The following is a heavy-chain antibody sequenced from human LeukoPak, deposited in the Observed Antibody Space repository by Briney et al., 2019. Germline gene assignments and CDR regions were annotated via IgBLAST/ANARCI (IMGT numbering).Heavy chain of an antibody. J-gene: IGHJ4*02. D-gene: IGHD2-21*02. V-gene: IGHV4-39*01. CDR1: GGSISTTNYY. CDR2: IHYSGST. CDR3: ARTYPDCDY. Sequence: PSETLSLTCNVSGGSISTTNYYWGWIRQPPGKGLEWLGNIHYSGSTYYNPSLQSRVTLSVDTSKNQFSLKLTSVTATDTAVYYCARTYPDCDYWGQGTLVTVSS.